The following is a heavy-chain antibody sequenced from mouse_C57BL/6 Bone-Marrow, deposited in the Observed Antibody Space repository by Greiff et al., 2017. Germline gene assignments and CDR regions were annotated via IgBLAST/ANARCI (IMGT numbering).Heavy chain of an antibody. D-gene: IGHD1-1*01. CDR1: GYTFTNYW. J-gene: IGHJ4*01. Sequence: QVQLQQSGAELVRPGTSVKMSCKASGYTFTNYWIGWAKQRPGHGLAWIGDIYPGGGYTNYNEKFKGKATLTADKSSSTAYMQFSSLTSEDSAIYYCARYYYGSSYAMDYGGQGTSVTVAS. CDR3: ARYYYGSSYAMDY. CDR2: IYPGGGYT. V-gene: IGHV1-63*01.